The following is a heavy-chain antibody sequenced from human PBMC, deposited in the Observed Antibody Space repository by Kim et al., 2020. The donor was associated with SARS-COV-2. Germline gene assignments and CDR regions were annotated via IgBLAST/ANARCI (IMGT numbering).Heavy chain of an antibody. D-gene: IGHD2-2*01. CDR3: ARADIVVVPAAKVSGYYYYGMDV. J-gene: IGHJ6*02. CDR1: GYTFTSYA. CDR2: INAGNGNT. Sequence: ASVKVSCKASGYTFTSYAMHWVRQAPGQRLEWMGWINAGNGNTKYSQKFQGRVTITRDTSASTAYMELSSLRSEDTAVYYCARADIVVVPAAKVSGYYYYGMDVWGQGTTVTVSS. V-gene: IGHV1-3*01.